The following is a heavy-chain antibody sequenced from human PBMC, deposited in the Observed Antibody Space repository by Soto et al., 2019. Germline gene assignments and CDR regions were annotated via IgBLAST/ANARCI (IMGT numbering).Heavy chain of an antibody. CDR3: ASVFAGRYSAVGYYFDY. V-gene: IGHV4-34*01. D-gene: IGHD6-13*01. J-gene: IGHJ4*02. CDR1: GGSFSGYY. CDR2: INHSGST. Sequence: QVQLQQWGAGLLKPSETLSLTCAVYGGSFSGYYWSWIRQPPGKGLEWIGEINHSGSTNYNPSLKSRVTISVDTSKNQFSLKLSSVTAADTAVYYCASVFAGRYSAVGYYFDYWGQGTLVTVSS.